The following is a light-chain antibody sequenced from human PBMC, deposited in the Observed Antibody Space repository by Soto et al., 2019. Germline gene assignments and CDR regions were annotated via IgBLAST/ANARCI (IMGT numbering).Light chain of an antibody. Sequence: DIQITQYPSSLSASVGDRVTIACRASRTINYYVYWYQQQPGKAPKLLIYTASTLQSGVPSRCSGSGAGTDFTLTISSLQPEDFATYYCQQSYSTPQTFGQGTKVDIK. J-gene: IGKJ1*01. CDR3: QQSYSTPQT. V-gene: IGKV1-39*01. CDR1: RTINYY. CDR2: TAS.